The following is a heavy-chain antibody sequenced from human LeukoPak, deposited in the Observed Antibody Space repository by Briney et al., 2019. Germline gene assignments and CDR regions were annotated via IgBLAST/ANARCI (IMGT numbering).Heavy chain of an antibody. CDR2: ISYDGSNK. CDR1: GFTFSSYA. CDR3: ARDGAYSSSWYFDS. D-gene: IGHD6-13*01. J-gene: IGHJ4*02. V-gene: IGHV3-30*04. Sequence: GGSLRLYCAASGFTFSSYAMHRVRQAPGKWLEWVAVISYDGSNKYYADSVKGRFTTSRDNARNSLFLQLNSLRAEDTAVYYCARDGAYSSSWYFDSWGQGTLVTVSS.